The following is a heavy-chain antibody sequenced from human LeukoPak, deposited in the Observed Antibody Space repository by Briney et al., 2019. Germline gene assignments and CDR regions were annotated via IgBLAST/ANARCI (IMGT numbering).Heavy chain of an antibody. Sequence: GESLKISCKGSGFSFPNYWIGWVRQMPGKGLEWMGIIYPGDSDTRYGPSFQGQVLISVDKSISTAYLQWSSLKASDTAVYYCVTYRSGYYQLDYWGQGTLVTISS. CDR3: VTYRSGYYQLDY. D-gene: IGHD6-19*01. J-gene: IGHJ4*02. V-gene: IGHV5-51*06. CDR1: GFSFPNYW. CDR2: IYPGDSDT.